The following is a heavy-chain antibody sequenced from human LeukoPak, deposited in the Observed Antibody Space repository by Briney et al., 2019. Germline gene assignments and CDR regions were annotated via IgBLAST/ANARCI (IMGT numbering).Heavy chain of an antibody. V-gene: IGHV4-61*02. CDR2: IYTNGST. CDR3: ARGARRLDY. Sequence: SSETLSLTCTVSGGSISSGYYYWSWIRQPAGKGLEWIGRIYTNGSTNYNPSLKSRVTISVDTSKNHFSLKLSSVTAADTAVYYCARGARRLDYWGQGTLVTVSS. J-gene: IGHJ4*02. CDR1: GGSISSGYYY.